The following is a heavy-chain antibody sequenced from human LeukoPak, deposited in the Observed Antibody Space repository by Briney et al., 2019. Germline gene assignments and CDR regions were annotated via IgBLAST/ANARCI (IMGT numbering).Heavy chain of an antibody. D-gene: IGHD4/OR15-4a*01. J-gene: IGHJ4*02. Sequence: ASVKVSCKASGYNFTPYYMHWVRQAPGQGLEWMGTINPSGGSTNYAQKFQGRVTMTSDTSTSTVYMELSSLRSEDTAVYYCARSDSVTMTPGHYWGQGTLVTVSS. CDR2: INPSGGST. CDR3: ARSDSVTMTPGHY. V-gene: IGHV1-46*01. CDR1: GYNFTPYY.